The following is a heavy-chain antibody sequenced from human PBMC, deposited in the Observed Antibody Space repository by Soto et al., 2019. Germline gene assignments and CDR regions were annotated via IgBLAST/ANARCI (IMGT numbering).Heavy chain of an antibody. CDR2: INSRSSSI. D-gene: IGHD3-10*01. V-gene: IGHV3-21*01. Sequence: EVQLVESGGGLVKPGGSLRLSCAASGFTFSSYSMTWVRQAPGKGLEWVSSINSRSSSIYYADSVKGRFTISRDNAKNSLYLQMKGLRAEDTAVYYCARNPSGDYWGQGTLVTVSS. CDR1: GFTFSSYS. J-gene: IGHJ4*02. CDR3: ARNPSGDY.